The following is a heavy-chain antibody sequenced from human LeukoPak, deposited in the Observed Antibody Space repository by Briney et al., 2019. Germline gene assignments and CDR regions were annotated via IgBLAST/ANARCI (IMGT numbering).Heavy chain of an antibody. CDR1: GYMFNSYW. Sequence: GESLKISCKVSGYMFNSYWINWVRQMPGKGLKWMGRIDPSNSYTNYGPSFQGHVTISADKSSSTAYLQWSSLKASDTGIYYCATQSSAAGRGDWGQGTLVTVSS. V-gene: IGHV5-10-1*01. J-gene: IGHJ4*02. CDR2: IDPSNSYT. D-gene: IGHD6-25*01. CDR3: ATQSSAAGRGD.